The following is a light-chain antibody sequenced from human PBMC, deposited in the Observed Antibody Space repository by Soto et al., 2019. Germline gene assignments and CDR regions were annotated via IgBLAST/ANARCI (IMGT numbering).Light chain of an antibody. Sequence: QSALTQPASVSGSPGQSITISCTGTSSDVGGYNYVSWYQQHPGKAPKLMIYEVSNRPSGVPNRFSGSKSGNTASLTISGLQADHDAHYYCRSYTSSSTLVVFGGGTKLTVL. CDR2: EVS. J-gene: IGLJ2*01. V-gene: IGLV2-14*01. CDR1: SSDVGGYNY. CDR3: RSYTSSSTLVV.